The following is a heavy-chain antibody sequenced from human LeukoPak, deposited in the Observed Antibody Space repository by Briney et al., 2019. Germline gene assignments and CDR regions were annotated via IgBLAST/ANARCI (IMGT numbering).Heavy chain of an antibody. Sequence: SETLSLTCTVSGGSISGYYWSWIRQPPGKGLEWTGYIYNSGSTNYNPSLRSRVTMSVDTSKNQFSLKLSSVTAADTAVYYCARFDTPHYGMDVWGQGTTVTVSS. CDR1: GGSISGYY. V-gene: IGHV4-59*01. CDR2: IYNSGST. CDR3: ARFDTPHYGMDV. D-gene: IGHD2-2*02. J-gene: IGHJ6*02.